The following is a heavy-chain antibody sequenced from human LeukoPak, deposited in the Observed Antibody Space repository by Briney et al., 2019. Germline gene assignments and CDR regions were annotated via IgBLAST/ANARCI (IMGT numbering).Heavy chain of an antibody. CDR3: ARTYGSGSYYDY. V-gene: IGHV1-2*06. D-gene: IGHD3-10*01. CDR1: GYTFTGYY. Sequence: ASVKVSCKASGYTFTGYYMHWVRQAPGQGLEWMGRINPNSGGTSYAQKFQGRVTMTRDTSISTAYMELSRLRSDDTAVYYCARTYGSGSYYDYWGKGTLVTVSS. J-gene: IGHJ4*02. CDR2: INPNSGGT.